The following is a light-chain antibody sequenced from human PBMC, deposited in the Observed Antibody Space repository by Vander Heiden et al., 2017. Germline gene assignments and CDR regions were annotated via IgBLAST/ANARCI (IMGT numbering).Light chain of an antibody. CDR1: EDIRSY. V-gene: IGKV1-8*01. Sequence: AIRITQSPSSLSPSTGDRVTITCRASEDIRSYLAWYQQKPGKAPKLLISAASTLQTGVPSRFSGSGSGTDFSLTISRLQSEDSATYHCQQYYNYPTFGQGTRLEIK. CDR2: AAS. J-gene: IGKJ5*01. CDR3: QQYYNYPT.